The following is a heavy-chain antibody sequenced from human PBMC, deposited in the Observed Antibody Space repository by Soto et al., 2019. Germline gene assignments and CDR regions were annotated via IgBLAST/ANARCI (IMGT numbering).Heavy chain of an antibody. V-gene: IGHV3-21*01. Sequence: EVQLVESGGGLVQPGGSLRLSCAASGFTFSSYSMNWVRQAPGKGLEWVSSISSSSSYIYYADSVKGRFTISRDNAKNSLYRQMNSLRAEDTAVYYCATMTTVTSDYWGQGTLVTVSS. D-gene: IGHD4-4*01. CDR3: ATMTTVTSDY. CDR1: GFTFSSYS. CDR2: ISSSSSYI. J-gene: IGHJ4*02.